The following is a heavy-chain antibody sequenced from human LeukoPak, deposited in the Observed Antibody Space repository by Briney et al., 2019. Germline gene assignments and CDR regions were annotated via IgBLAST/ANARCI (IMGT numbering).Heavy chain of an antibody. D-gene: IGHD3-10*01. Sequence: SETLSLTCTVSGGSISSYYWSWIRQPPGKGLEWIGYIYYSGSTNYNPSLKSRVTISVDTSNNQFSLKLSSVTAADTAVYYCARSSGGSADAFDIWGQGTMVTVSS. J-gene: IGHJ3*02. V-gene: IGHV4-59*01. CDR2: IYYSGST. CDR3: ARSSGGSADAFDI. CDR1: GGSISSYY.